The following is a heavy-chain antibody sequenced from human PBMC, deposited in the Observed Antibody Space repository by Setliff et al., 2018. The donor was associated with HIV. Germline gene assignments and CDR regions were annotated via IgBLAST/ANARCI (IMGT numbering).Heavy chain of an antibody. V-gene: IGHV4-4*07. CDR2: IHTSGIT. CDR1: NGSISNYY. J-gene: IGHJ4*01. CDR3: AREGGTDRFFDY. D-gene: IGHD3-16*01. Sequence: PSETLSLTCSVSNGSISNYYWTWIRQPAGKGLEWIGRIHTSGITNYNPSLKSRVNMSLDTSENYFSLNLTSVTAADTAVYYCAREGGTDRFFDYWGQGTQVTVS.